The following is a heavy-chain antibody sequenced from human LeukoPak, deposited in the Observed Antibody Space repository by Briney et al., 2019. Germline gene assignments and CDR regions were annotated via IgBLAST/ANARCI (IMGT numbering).Heavy chain of an antibody. CDR3: ARVLVRGVITYFDY. V-gene: IGHV4-59*01. CDR1: GGCISSYY. Sequence: SETLSLTCTVSGGCISSYYWSWIRQPPGKGLEWIGYIYYSGSTNYNPSLKSRVTISVDTSKNQFSLKLSSVTAADTAVYYCARVLVRGVITYFDYWGQGTLVTVSS. J-gene: IGHJ4*02. D-gene: IGHD3-10*01. CDR2: IYYSGST.